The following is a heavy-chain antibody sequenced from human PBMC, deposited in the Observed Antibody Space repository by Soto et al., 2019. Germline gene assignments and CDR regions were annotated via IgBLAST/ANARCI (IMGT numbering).Heavy chain of an antibody. V-gene: IGHV3-21*01. J-gene: IGHJ4*02. Sequence: EVQLVESGGGLVKPGGSLRLSCAASGFTFSSYSMNWVRQAPGKGLEWVPSIRSSSSYIYYADSVKARSTISRDNAKNSLYLQMNSLRAEDTAGYYCAPLDTVTTSYWGQGTLVTVSS. CDR2: IRSSSSYI. CDR3: APLDTVTTSY. D-gene: IGHD3-9*01. CDR1: GFTFSSYS.